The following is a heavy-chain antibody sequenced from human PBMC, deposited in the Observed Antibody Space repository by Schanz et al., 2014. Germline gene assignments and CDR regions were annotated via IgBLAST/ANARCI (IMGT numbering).Heavy chain of an antibody. CDR1: GDSISRSNW. J-gene: IGHJ6*02. Sequence: QVQLQESGPGLVKPSGTLSLTCAVSGDSISRSNWWTWVRQPPGKGLEWIGEIYHSGSPNYNPSPQSRVTKPVDPSKTQSSPKLSSVTAADTAVYYCARAELNSGYARYYYGMDVWGQGTTVTVSS. CDR3: ARAELNSGYARYYYGMDV. CDR2: IYHSGSP. D-gene: IGHD5-12*01. V-gene: IGHV4-4*02.